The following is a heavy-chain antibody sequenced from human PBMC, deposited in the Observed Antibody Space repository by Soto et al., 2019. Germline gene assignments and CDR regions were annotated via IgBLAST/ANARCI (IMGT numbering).Heavy chain of an antibody. Sequence: GGSLRLSCAASGFTFSRYAMSWVRQAPGKGLEWVSAISGSGGSTYYADSVKGRFTISRDNSKNTLYLQMNSLRAEDTAVYYCAKPFRGYCSGGSCYSAYFQHWGQGTLVTVSS. V-gene: IGHV3-23*01. CDR2: ISGSGGST. D-gene: IGHD2-15*01. J-gene: IGHJ1*01. CDR1: GFTFSRYA. CDR3: AKPFRGYCSGGSCYSAYFQH.